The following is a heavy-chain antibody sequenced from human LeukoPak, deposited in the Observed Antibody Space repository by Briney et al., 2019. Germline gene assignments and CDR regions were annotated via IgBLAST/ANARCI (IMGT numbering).Heavy chain of an antibody. CDR2: ISYDGSNN. CDR1: GFTFSSYA. J-gene: IGHJ6*02. V-gene: IGHV3-30-3*01. Sequence: GGSLRLSCAASGFTFSSYAMHWVRQAPGKGLEWVAVISYDGSNNYYADSVKGRFTISRDNSKNTLYLQMNSLRAEDTAVYYCARDLSRYSSSWYPIEYGMDVWGQGTTVTVSS. CDR3: ARDLSRYSSSWYPIEYGMDV. D-gene: IGHD6-13*01.